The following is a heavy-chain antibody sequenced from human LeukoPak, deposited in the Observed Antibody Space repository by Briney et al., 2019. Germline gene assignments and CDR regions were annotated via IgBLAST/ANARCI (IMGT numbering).Heavy chain of an antibody. CDR3: TTGSLRTVTTHTLRGPFDY. CDR1: GFTFSNAW. CDR2: IKSKTDGGTT. Sequence: GGSLRLSCAASGFTFSNAWMNWVRQAPGKGLEWVGRIKSKTDGGTTDYAAPVKGRFTISRDDSKNTLYLQMNSLKTEDTAVYYCTTGSLRTVTTHTLRGPFDYWGQGTLVTVSS. V-gene: IGHV3-15*07. D-gene: IGHD4-17*01. J-gene: IGHJ4*02.